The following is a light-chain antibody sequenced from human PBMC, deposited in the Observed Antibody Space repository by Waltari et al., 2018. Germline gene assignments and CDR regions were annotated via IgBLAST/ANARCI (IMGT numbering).Light chain of an antibody. Sequence: DIQMTQSPSSLSASVGDRVTITCRTSQSISTYLNWYQHKPGRAPNLLIHSASTLQSVVPSRFSGSGSGTDFTLTVSSLQPEDFATYYCQHGSGIPLFGGGTKVEIK. CDR3: QHGSGIPL. CDR1: QSISTY. CDR2: SAS. V-gene: IGKV1-39*01. J-gene: IGKJ4*01.